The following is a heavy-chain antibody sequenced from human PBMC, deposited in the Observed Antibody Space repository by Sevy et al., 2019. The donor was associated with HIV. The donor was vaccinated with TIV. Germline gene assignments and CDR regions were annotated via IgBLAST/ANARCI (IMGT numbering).Heavy chain of an antibody. Sequence: GGSLRLSCAASGFTFRTYAMTWVRQAPGKGLEWVSVMGGSGGDTYYADSVKGRFTISRENSNNTLYLQMNSLRAEDTAVYYCAKDRVSGTYYTGDFDYWGQGTLVTVSS. CDR1: GFTFRTYA. CDR3: AKDRVSGTYYTGDFDY. J-gene: IGHJ4*02. D-gene: IGHD3-10*01. V-gene: IGHV3-23*01. CDR2: MGGSGGDT.